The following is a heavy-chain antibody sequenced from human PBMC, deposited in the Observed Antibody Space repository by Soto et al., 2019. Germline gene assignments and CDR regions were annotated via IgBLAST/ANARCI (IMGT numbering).Heavy chain of an antibody. CDR3: ARDREGATSHWFFDL. J-gene: IGHJ2*01. V-gene: IGHV3-21*01. D-gene: IGHD1-26*01. Sequence: WGSLRLSCAASGFTLSTYTMHWVRQAPGKGLQWVSSISPSGTYIDSLQGRFTISRDNARNSLYLQLNDLSAEDTALYYCARDREGATSHWFFDLWGRGTLVTVSS. CDR1: GFTLSTYT. CDR2: ISPSGTY.